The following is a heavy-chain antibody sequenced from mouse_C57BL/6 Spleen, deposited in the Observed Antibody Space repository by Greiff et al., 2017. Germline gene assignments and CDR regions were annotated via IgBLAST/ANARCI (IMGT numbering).Heavy chain of an antibody. Sequence: EVQLQQSGPELVKPGASVKMSCKASGYTFTDYNMHWVKQSHGKSLEWIGYINPNNGGTSYNQKFKGKATLTVNKSSSTAYMELRSLTSEDSAVYYCARPLIYYDYAWFAYWGQGTLVTVSA. CDR1: GYTFTDYN. V-gene: IGHV1-22*01. J-gene: IGHJ3*01. CDR2: INPNNGGT. D-gene: IGHD2-4*01. CDR3: ARPLIYYDYAWFAY.